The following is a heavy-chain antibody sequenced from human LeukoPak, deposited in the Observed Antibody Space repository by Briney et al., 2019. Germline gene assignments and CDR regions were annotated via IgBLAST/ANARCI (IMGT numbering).Heavy chain of an antibody. Sequence: SVKVSCKASGYTFITYGISWVRQAPGQGLEWMGWISAYNGNTNYAQKFQGRVTMTTDTSTSTAYMELRSLRSDDTAVYYCARESRARGREFDYWGQGTLVTVSS. J-gene: IGHJ4*02. V-gene: IGHV1-18*01. CDR3: ARESRARGREFDY. CDR1: GYTFITYG. CDR2: ISAYNGNT. D-gene: IGHD3-16*01.